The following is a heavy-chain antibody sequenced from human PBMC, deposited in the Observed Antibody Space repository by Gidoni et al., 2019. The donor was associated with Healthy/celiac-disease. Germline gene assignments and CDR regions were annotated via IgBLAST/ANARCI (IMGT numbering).Heavy chain of an antibody. CDR2: ISSSSSTI. Sequence: CPASGFTFSSYSMNWVRQAPGKGLEWVSYISSSSSTIYYADSVKGRFTISRDNAKNSLYLQMNSLRDEDTAVYYCARGGMAAAGLNPFDYWGQGTLVTVSS. CDR3: ARGGMAAAGLNPFDY. D-gene: IGHD6-13*01. J-gene: IGHJ4*02. V-gene: IGHV3-48*02. CDR1: GFTFSSYS.